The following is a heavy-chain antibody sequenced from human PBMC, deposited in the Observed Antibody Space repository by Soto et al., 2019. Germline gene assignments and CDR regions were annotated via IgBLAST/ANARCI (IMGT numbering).Heavy chain of an antibody. Sequence: GGSLRLSCAASGFTFSSYAMHWVRQAPGKGLEWVAVISYDGSNKYYADSVKGRFTISRDNSKNTLYLQMNSLRAEDTAVYYCARDPELNDYVWGSRPYYFDYWGQGTLVTVSS. J-gene: IGHJ4*02. CDR1: GFTFSSYA. D-gene: IGHD3-16*01. CDR3: ARDPELNDYVWGSRPYYFDY. V-gene: IGHV3-30-3*01. CDR2: ISYDGSNK.